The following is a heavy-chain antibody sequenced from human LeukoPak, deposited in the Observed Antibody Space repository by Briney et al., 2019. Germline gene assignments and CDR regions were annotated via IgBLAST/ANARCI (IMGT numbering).Heavy chain of an antibody. CDR3: AKDMEVLGLWFGELPRD. Sequence: ASVKVSCKASGYTFTSYDINWVRQATGQGLEWMGWMNPNSGNTGYAQKFQGRITITRNTSISTAYMELSSLRAEDTAVYYCAKDMEVLGLWFGELPRDWGQGTLVTVSS. CDR2: MNPNSGNT. D-gene: IGHD3-10*01. J-gene: IGHJ4*02. V-gene: IGHV1-8*03. CDR1: GYTFTSYD.